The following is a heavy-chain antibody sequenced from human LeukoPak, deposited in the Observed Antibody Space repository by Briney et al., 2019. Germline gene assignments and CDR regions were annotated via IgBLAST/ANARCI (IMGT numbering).Heavy chain of an antibody. D-gene: IGHD1-26*01. V-gene: IGHV3-7*03. Sequence: GGSLRLSCEGSAFIFSGHWMNWVRQTPGKGLEWVASIKEDGSERQYVDSVKGRFSISRDNTKGSLFLQLNSLRAEDTAVYCCAKDKWELLPPYYFDYWGQGTLVTVSS. CDR2: IKEDGSER. CDR3: AKDKWELLPPYYFDY. CDR1: AFIFSGHW. J-gene: IGHJ4*02.